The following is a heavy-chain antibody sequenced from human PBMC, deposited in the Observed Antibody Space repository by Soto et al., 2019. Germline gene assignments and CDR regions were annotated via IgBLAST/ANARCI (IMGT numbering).Heavy chain of an antibody. CDR2: IDPSDSYT. J-gene: IGHJ4*02. D-gene: IGHD5-12*01. CDR3: ARRSPYARWLQLNYFDY. CDR1: GYSFTSYW. V-gene: IGHV5-10-1*01. Sequence: GESLKISCKGSGYSFTSYWISWVRQMPGKGLEWMGRIDPSDSYTNYSPSFQGHVTISADKSISTAYLQWSSLKASDTAMYYCARRSPYARWLQLNYFDYWGQGTLVTVS.